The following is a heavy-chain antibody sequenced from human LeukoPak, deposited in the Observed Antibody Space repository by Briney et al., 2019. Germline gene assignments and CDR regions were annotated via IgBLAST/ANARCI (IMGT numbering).Heavy chain of an antibody. J-gene: IGHJ6*03. CDR1: GYTFTSYG. D-gene: IGHD2-2*01. V-gene: IGHV1-18*01. Sequence: ASVKVSCKASGYTFTSYGISWVRQAPGQGLEWMGWISAYNGNTNYAQKLQGRVTMTTDKSTSTAYMELSSLRSEDTAVYYCAIPAAAIDYYYYMDVWGKGTTVTVSS. CDR3: AIPAAAIDYYYYMDV. CDR2: ISAYNGNT.